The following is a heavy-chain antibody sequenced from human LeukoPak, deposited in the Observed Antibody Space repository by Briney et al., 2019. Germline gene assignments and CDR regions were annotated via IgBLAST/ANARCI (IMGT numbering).Heavy chain of an antibody. J-gene: IGHJ6*04. V-gene: IGHV3-30*03. CDR2: ISYDGSNK. D-gene: IGHD3-16*01. Sequence: GGSLRLSCAASGFTFSSYGMHWVRQAPGKGLEWVAVISYDGSNKYYADSVKGRFTISRDNSKNTLYLQMNSLRADDTAVYYCARDSYSYAISYMDVWGRGTTVTVSS. CDR3: ARDSYSYAISYMDV. CDR1: GFTFSSYG.